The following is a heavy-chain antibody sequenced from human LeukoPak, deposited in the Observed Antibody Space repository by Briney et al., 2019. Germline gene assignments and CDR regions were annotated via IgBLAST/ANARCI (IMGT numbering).Heavy chain of an antibody. CDR1: GFTFSSYW. CDR3: AREVYCSSTSCYTGYFQH. V-gene: IGHV3-7*01. Sequence: GGSLRLPCAASGFTFSSYWMRWVRQAQGKGLERVANIKQDGSEKYYVDSVKGRFTISRDNDKNSLYLQMNSLRAEATAVHYCAREVYCSSTSCYTGYFQHWGQDTVVTVS. J-gene: IGHJ1*01. D-gene: IGHD2-2*02. CDR2: IKQDGSEK.